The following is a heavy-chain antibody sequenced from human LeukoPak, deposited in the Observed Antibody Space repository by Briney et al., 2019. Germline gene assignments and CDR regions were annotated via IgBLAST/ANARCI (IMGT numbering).Heavy chain of an antibody. D-gene: IGHD3-22*01. CDR1: GHSISSGYY. J-gene: IGHJ5*02. CDR2: IYHSGST. CDR3: ASYDSSGYTNWFDP. V-gene: IGHV4-38-2*02. Sequence: SETLSLTCTVSGHSISSGYYWGWIRQPPGKGLEWIGSIYHSGSTDYNPSLKRRVTISVDTSKNQFSLNLSSVTAADTAVYYCASYDSSGYTNWFDPWGQGTLVTVSS.